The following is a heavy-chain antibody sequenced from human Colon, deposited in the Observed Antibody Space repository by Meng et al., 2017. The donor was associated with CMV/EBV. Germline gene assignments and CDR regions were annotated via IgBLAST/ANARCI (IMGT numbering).Heavy chain of an antibody. CDR2: ITSSGTTI. Sequence: GESLKISCAASGFTFSSYEMNWVRQAPGKGLEWVSYITSSGTTIFYADSVKGRFTISRDNAKNSLYLQMNSLRAEDTAVYYCTRAISGDYDSGWFDPWGQGILVTVSS. CDR1: GFTFSSYE. V-gene: IGHV3-48*03. CDR3: TRAISGDYDSGWFDP. J-gene: IGHJ5*02. D-gene: IGHD4-17*01.